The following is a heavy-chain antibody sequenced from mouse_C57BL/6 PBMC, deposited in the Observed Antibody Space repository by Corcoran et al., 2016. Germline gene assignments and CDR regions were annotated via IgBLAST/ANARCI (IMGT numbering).Heavy chain of an antibody. V-gene: IGHV1-85*01. CDR1: GYTFTSYD. Sequence: QVQLQQSGPELVQPGASVKLSCKASGYTFTSYDLNWVKQRPGQGLEWIGWIYPRDGSTKYNEKFKGKATLTVDTSSSTAYMQLSSLTSEDSAVYFCAWGDTYAYWGQGTLVTVSA. CDR2: IYPRDGST. D-gene: IGHD3-3*01. J-gene: IGHJ3*01. CDR3: AWGDTYAY.